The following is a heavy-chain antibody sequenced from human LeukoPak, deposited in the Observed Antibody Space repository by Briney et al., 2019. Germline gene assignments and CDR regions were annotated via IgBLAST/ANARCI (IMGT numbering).Heavy chain of an antibody. V-gene: IGHV3-21*01. D-gene: IGHD1-1*01. CDR2: ITPRGDYI. Sequence: GGSLRLSCAASGFTFSDYTMSWVRQAPGKGLEWVSSITPRGDYIYYADSLKGRFTISRDNAKNSLYLQMSSLRAEDTAVYYCVRHRTDSDYWGQGALVTVSS. CDR1: GFTFSDYT. CDR3: VRHRTDSDY. J-gene: IGHJ4*02.